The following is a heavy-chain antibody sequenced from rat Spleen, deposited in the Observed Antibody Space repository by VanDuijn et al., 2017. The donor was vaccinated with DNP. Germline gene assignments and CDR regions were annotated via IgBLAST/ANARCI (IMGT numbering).Heavy chain of an antibody. Sequence: EVLLVESAGGLVQPGRSLKLSCAASGFTFSDHNMAWVRQAPKKGLEWVATINYDGSNTYYRDSVRGRFSLSRDNAKSTLYLQVNSLRSEDTATYYCAGRPPPTRGPFDYWGQGIMVTVSS. CDR3: AGRPPPTRGPFDY. D-gene: IGHD1-4*01. CDR1: GFTFSDHN. CDR2: INYDGSNT. V-gene: IGHV5-7*01. J-gene: IGHJ2*01.